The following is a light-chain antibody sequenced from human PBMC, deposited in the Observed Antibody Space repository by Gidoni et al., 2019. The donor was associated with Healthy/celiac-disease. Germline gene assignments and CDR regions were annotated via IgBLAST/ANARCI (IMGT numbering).Light chain of an antibody. J-gene: IGKJ1*01. CDR3: QQSYSTPTWT. Sequence: DIQMPQTPSSLSASVGERVTITCRARQSISSYLNWYQQKPGKAPKLMIYAASSLQSGVPSRFSGSGSGTDVTLTVISLQPEDFATDYCQQSYSTPTWTFGQGTKVEIK. CDR1: QSISSY. V-gene: IGKV1-39*01. CDR2: AAS.